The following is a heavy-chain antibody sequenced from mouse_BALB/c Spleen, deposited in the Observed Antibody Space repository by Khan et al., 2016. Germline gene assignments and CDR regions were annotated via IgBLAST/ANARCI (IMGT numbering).Heavy chain of an antibody. Sequence: EVQLQESGPGLVKPSQSLSLTCTVTDYSITSDYAWNWIRQFPGNKLEWMGYITYSGSTSYNPSLKSRISINRDTSKKQFFLQLNSVTTEDTATYYCARFDSDRGYFDYWGQGTTLTVSS. J-gene: IGHJ2*01. D-gene: IGHD2-4*01. CDR2: ITYSGST. V-gene: IGHV3-2*02. CDR3: ARFDSDRGYFDY. CDR1: DYSITSDYA.